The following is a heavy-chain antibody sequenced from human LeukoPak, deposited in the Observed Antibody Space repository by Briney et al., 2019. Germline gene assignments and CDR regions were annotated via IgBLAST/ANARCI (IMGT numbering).Heavy chain of an antibody. CDR1: GYTFTSYY. CDR2: INPSCGST. V-gene: IGHV1-46*01. CDR3: ARDRRGRLGLTLMYYYYGMDV. J-gene: IGHJ6*02. Sequence: GASVKVSSKASGYTFTSYYMHWVRQAPGQGLEWMGIINPSCGSTSYAQNFQGKVTMTRDTSTSTVYMELSSLRSEDTAVYYCARDRRGRLGLTLMYYYYGMDVWGQGTTVTVSS. D-gene: IGHD3-9*01.